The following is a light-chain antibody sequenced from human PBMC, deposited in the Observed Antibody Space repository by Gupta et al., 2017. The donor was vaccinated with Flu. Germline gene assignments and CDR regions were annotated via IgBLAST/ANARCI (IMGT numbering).Light chain of an antibody. V-gene: IGKV1-39*01. Sequence: PSFLSASVGDRVTITCRASQNISTYLNWYQQKPGKAPNLLIYAASTVQGGVPSRFSGSGSGTDFTLTISRLQPEDFATYYCQQSDRTPRTFGQGTKVEIK. CDR1: QNISTY. J-gene: IGKJ1*01. CDR2: AAS. CDR3: QQSDRTPRT.